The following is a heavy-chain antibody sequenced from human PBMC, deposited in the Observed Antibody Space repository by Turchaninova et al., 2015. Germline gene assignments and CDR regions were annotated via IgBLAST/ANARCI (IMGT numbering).Heavy chain of an antibody. CDR2: IWHDGSNK. V-gene: IGHV3-33*01. CDR1: GFTFSSYG. J-gene: IGHJ6*02. CDR3: AREKFDFWSGYSRGYLYYGMDV. D-gene: IGHD5-12*01. Sequence: AASGFTFSSYGMHWVRQAPGKGLEWVASIWHDGSNKFYVDSVRGRFSITRDNPKNTLYLQMSSLRPDDTGLYYCAREKFDFWSGYSRGYLYYGMDVWGQGTTVIVS.